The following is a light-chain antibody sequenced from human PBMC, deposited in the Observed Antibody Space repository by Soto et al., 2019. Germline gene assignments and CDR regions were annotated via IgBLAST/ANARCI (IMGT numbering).Light chain of an antibody. Sequence: ETVMTQSPGTLSVSPGERATLSCRARQSVNSALAWYQAKVGQPPKLLIYGASTRATDIPARFSGSGSGTEFTLTISSLQSEVSGIYYCQQYNNWPTFGQGTEVE. CDR1: QSVNSA. J-gene: IGKJ1*01. CDR2: GAS. V-gene: IGKV3-15*01. CDR3: QQYNNWPT.